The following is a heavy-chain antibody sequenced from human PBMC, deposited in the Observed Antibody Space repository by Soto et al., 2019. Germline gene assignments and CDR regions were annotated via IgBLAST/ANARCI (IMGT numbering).Heavy chain of an antibody. D-gene: IGHD3-16*01. V-gene: IGHV1-69*01. Sequence: QVHLVQSGAEVKKPGSSVKVSCKTSRDTFNKYAFNWVRQAPGQGLEWMGWIIPIFSSRNYAEKFQGRVTITADDSTSTAYMELRSLRFEDTAVYYCARGDTYLGVWGQGTTVTVSS. CDR2: IIPIFSSR. CDR1: RDTFNKYA. CDR3: ARGDTYLGV. J-gene: IGHJ6*02.